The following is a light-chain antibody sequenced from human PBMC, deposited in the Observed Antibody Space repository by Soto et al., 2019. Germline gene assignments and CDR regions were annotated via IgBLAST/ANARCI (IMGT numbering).Light chain of an antibody. V-gene: IGLV2-14*03. CDR1: SSDVGGYNH. CDR2: DVS. Sequence: QSALTQPASVSGSPGQSITISCTGTSSDVGGYNHVSWYQHHPDKAPKLMIYDVSNRPSGVSNRFSGSKSGNTASLIISGLQAEDEADYYCSSYTSSSTLSTYVFGTGTKVSVL. J-gene: IGLJ1*01. CDR3: SSYTSSSTLSTYV.